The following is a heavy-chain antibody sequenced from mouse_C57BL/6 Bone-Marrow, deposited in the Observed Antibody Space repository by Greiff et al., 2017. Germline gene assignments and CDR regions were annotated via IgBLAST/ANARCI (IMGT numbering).Heavy chain of an antibody. J-gene: IGHJ4*01. V-gene: IGHV2-9-1*01. Sequence: VKLVESGPGLVAPSQSLSITCTVSGFSLTSYAISWVRQPPGKGLEWLGVIWTGGGTNYNSALKSRLSISKDNSKSQVFLKMNSLQTDDTARYYCARTYYGHYYAMDYWGQGTSVTVSS. CDR3: ARTYYGHYYAMDY. CDR1: GFSLTSYA. D-gene: IGHD2-10*01. CDR2: IWTGGGT.